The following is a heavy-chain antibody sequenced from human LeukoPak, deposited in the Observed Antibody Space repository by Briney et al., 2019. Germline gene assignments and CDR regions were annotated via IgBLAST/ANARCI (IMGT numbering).Heavy chain of an antibody. Sequence: PPETLSLTCAVYGGSFSGYYWSWIRQPPGKGLEGMGEINHSGSTNYNPSLNSRVTISVDTSKNQFSLKLSSVTAADTAVYYCARGAPYYDILTGYEAGGNDYWGQGTLVTVSS. V-gene: IGHV4-34*01. CDR2: INHSGST. CDR1: GGSFSGYY. CDR3: ARGAPYYDILTGYEAGGNDY. J-gene: IGHJ4*02. D-gene: IGHD3-9*01.